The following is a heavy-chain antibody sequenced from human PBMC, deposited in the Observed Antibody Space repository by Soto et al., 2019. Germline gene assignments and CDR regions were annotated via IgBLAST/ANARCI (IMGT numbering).Heavy chain of an antibody. Sequence: GGSLRLSCVASGFTFSNYAMHWVRQAPGKGLEWVAIVSYDGGNEYYADSVRGRFFISRDNSRNTLYLQTSSLRHEDTAVYYCAKDGLNCSSTSCYYYYGMDVWGQGTTVTVSS. CDR2: VSYDGGNE. D-gene: IGHD2-2*01. CDR3: AKDGLNCSSTSCYYYYGMDV. CDR1: GFTFSNYA. J-gene: IGHJ6*02. V-gene: IGHV3-30*18.